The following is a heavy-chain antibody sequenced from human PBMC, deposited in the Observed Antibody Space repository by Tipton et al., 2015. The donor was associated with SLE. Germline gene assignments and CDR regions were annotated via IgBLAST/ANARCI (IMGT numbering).Heavy chain of an antibody. CDR2: IYHSGST. Sequence: TLSLTCTVSGGSISSSSFHWGWIRQPPGKGLEWIGSIYHSGSTYYNPSLKSRVTISVDTSKNQFSLKLSSVTAADTAVYYCARPGIAVAGGGWYFDLWGRGTLVTVSS. V-gene: IGHV4-39*07. CDR3: ARPGIAVAGGGWYFDL. CDR1: GGSISSSSFH. J-gene: IGHJ2*01. D-gene: IGHD6-19*01.